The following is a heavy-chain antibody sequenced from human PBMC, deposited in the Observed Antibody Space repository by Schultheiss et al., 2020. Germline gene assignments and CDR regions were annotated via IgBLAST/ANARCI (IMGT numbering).Heavy chain of an antibody. CDR1: GGAISSYY. Sequence: SETLSLTCTVSGGAISSYYWSWIRQPPGKGLEWIGYIYYSGSTNYNPSLKSRVTISVDTSKNQFSLNLSSVTSADTALYYCASEGYYDGSGYHVHDAFDIWGQATMVTVSS. D-gene: IGHD3-22*01. J-gene: IGHJ3*02. CDR2: IYYSGST. CDR3: ASEGYYDGSGYHVHDAFDI. V-gene: IGHV4-59*01.